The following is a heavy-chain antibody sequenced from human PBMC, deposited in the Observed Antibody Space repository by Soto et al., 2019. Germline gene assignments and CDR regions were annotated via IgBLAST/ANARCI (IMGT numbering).Heavy chain of an antibody. V-gene: IGHV1-69*13. J-gene: IGHJ6*02. CDR2: IIPIFGTA. CDR3: ARDQGFGELSVYYYGMDV. D-gene: IGHD3-10*01. CDR1: GGTFSSYA. Sequence: SVKVSCKASGGTFSSYAISWVRQAPGQRLDLMGGIIPIFGTANYAQKFQGRVTITADESTSTAYMELSSLRSEDTAVYYCARDQGFGELSVYYYGMDVWGQGTTVTVSS.